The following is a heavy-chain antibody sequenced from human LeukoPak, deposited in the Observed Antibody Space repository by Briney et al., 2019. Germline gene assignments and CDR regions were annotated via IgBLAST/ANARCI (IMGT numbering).Heavy chain of an antibody. D-gene: IGHD5-12*01. V-gene: IGHV3-20*04. J-gene: IGHJ4*02. Sequence: GGSLRLSCAASGFTFDDYGMSWVRQAPGKGLEWVSGINWNGGSTGYADSVKGRFTISRDNAKNSLYLQMNSLRAEDTALYYCARDPGGGYSGYDSFFDYWGQGTLVTVSS. CDR3: ARDPGGGYSGYDSFFDY. CDR2: INWNGGST. CDR1: GFTFDDYG.